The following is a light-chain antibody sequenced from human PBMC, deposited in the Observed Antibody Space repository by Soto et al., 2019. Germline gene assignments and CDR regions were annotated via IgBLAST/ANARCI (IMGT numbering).Light chain of an antibody. CDR2: QAS. CDR1: QSIDSW. CDR3: QQYRSYSWT. V-gene: IGKV1-5*03. J-gene: IGKJ1*01. Sequence: DIQMTQSPSTLSASLGDRVTITCRASQSIDSWLAWYQQKPGRAPKLLIYQASSLESGVPSRFSGSGSGTEFTLTISSLQPDDFATYYCQQYRSYSWTFGQGSKVEIK.